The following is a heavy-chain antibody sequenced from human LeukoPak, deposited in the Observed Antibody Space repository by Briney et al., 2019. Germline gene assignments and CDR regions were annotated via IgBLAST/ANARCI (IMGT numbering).Heavy chain of an antibody. CDR1: GGTFSSYA. Sequence: SVKVSCKASGGTFSSYAISWVRQAPGQGLEWMGRIIPILGIANYAQKFQGRVTITADKSTSTAYMELSSLRSEDTAVYYCASNRDSSGYYFFDYWGQGTLVTVSS. D-gene: IGHD3-22*01. CDR2: IIPILGIA. J-gene: IGHJ4*02. V-gene: IGHV1-69*04. CDR3: ASNRDSSGYYFFDY.